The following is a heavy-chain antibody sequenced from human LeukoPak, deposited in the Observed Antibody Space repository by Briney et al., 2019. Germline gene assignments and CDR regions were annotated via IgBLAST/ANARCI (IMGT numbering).Heavy chain of an antibody. V-gene: IGHV3-30*02. D-gene: IGHD2-2*01. CDR1: GFTFSSYG. CDR2: IRYDGSNK. CDR3: AKDSEDLIVVVPAAIDY. Sequence: GGSLRLSCAASGFTFSSYGMHWVRQAPGKGLEWVAFIRYDGSNKYYADSVKGRFTISRDNSKSTLYLQMNSLRAEDTAVYYCAKDSEDLIVVVPAAIDYWGQGTLVTVSS. J-gene: IGHJ4*02.